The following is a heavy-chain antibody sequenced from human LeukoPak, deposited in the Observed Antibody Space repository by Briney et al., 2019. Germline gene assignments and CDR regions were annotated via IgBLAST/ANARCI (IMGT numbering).Heavy chain of an antibody. Sequence: GGSLRLSCAASGFTFSSYGMHWVRQAPGKGLEWVSVIYSGGNTYYADSVKGRFTISRDNSKSTLYLQMNSLRVEDTAIYYCTKDLSFWDNWGQGTLVTVSS. J-gene: IGHJ4*02. D-gene: IGHD3-3*01. CDR3: TKDLSFWDN. CDR1: GFTFSSYG. V-gene: IGHV3-NL1*01. CDR2: IYSGGNT.